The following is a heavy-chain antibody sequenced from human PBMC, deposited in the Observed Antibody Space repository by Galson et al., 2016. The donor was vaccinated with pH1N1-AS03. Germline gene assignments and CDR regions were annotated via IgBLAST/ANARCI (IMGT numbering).Heavy chain of an antibody. CDR3: AKGLFDNYAGYFEY. V-gene: IGHV3-23*05. CDR2: IDNGAFNT. Sequence: SLRLSCAASGFSFSSYAMGWVRQTPGRGLECLSTIDNGAFNTYYKDSLEGRFTISRDNSKTTLYLHMNSLRADDTALYYCAKGLFDNYAGYFEYWGQGILVTVSS. D-gene: IGHD4-23*01. CDR1: GFSFSSYA. J-gene: IGHJ4*02.